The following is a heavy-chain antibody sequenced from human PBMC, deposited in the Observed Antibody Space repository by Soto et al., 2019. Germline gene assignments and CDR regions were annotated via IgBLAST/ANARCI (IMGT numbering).Heavy chain of an antibody. D-gene: IGHD5-12*01. J-gene: IGHJ4*02. CDR1: GFTFSSYA. CDR2: ISGSGGST. V-gene: IGHV3-23*01. Sequence: GGSLRRSCAASGFTFSSYAMSWVRQAPGKGLEWVSAISGSGGSTYYADSVKGRFTISRDNSKNTLYLQMNSLRAEDTAVYYCAKDRAGPRRDGYTAPFGYWGQGTLVTVSS. CDR3: AKDRAGPRRDGYTAPFGY.